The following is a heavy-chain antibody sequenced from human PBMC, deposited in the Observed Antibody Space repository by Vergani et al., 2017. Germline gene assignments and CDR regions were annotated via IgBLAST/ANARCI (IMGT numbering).Heavy chain of an antibody. CDR3: ARMVAARQGDYFDY. D-gene: IGHD6-6*01. CDR1: GFSLSTSGMC. J-gene: IGHJ4*02. Sequence: VTLRESGPALVKPTQTLTLTCTFSGFSLSTSGMCVSWIRQPPGKALEWLALIDWDYDKYYSTSLKTRLTISKDTSKNPVVLTMTNMDPVDTATYYCARMVAARQGDYFDYWSQGTLVTVSS. V-gene: IGHV2-70*01. CDR2: IDWDYDK.